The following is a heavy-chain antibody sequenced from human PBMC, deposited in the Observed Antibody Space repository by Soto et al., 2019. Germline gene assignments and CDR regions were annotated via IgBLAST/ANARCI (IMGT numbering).Heavy chain of an antibody. Sequence: KPSETLSLTCAVSGYSISSGYYWGWIRQPPGEGLEWIGSIYRSGSTYYNPSLKSRVTISVDTSKNQLSLKLSSVTAADTALYYCARGPANYYFDYWGQGTLVTVSS. CDR3: ARGPANYYFDY. CDR2: IYRSGST. J-gene: IGHJ4*02. D-gene: IGHD2-8*01. V-gene: IGHV4-38-2*01. CDR1: GYSISSGYY.